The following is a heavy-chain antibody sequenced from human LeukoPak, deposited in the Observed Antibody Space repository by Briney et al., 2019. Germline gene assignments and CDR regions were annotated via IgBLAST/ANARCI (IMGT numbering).Heavy chain of an antibody. CDR2: INHSGST. Sequence: SETLSLTCAVYGGSFSGYYWSWIRQPPGKGLEWIGEINHSGSTNYNPSLKSRVTISVDTSKNQFSLKLSSVTAADTAVYYCARGSYSSGWYVGGGFDYWGQGTLVTVSP. CDR3: ARGSYSSGWYVGGGFDY. CDR1: GGSFSGYY. J-gene: IGHJ4*02. D-gene: IGHD6-19*01. V-gene: IGHV4-34*01.